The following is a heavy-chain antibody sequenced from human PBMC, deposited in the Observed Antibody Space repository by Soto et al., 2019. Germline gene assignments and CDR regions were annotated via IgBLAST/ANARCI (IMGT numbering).Heavy chain of an antibody. CDR2: ISWNSDTI. V-gene: IGHV3-9*01. J-gene: IGHJ4*02. CDR1: GFTFDNYA. D-gene: IGHD1-26*01. CDR3: AKAIPPGSYYSAIDY. Sequence: PGGSLRLSWGASGFTFDNYAIHWVRQAPGKGLEWVSGISWNSDTIGYADSVKGRFTLSRDNAKKSLYLQMNSLRPEDTALYYCAKAIPPGSYYSAIDYWGQGTLVTVSS.